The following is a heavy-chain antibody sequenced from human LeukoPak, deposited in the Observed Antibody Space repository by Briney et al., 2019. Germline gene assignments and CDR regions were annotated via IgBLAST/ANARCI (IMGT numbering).Heavy chain of an antibody. D-gene: IGHD4-17*01. V-gene: IGHV4-59*08. J-gene: IGHJ4*02. CDR2: ISYSGST. CDR3: AIRNDGEYAHYFEY. CDR1: GGPIRSFL. Sequence: SETVSLLRTVSGGPIRSFLWICVRQPPGKGLEWIGYISYSGSTNYNPSLKSRVTISVDATKNQFSLEMNSVTAADTAVYYCAIRNDGEYAHYFEYWPQGTVNTVSS.